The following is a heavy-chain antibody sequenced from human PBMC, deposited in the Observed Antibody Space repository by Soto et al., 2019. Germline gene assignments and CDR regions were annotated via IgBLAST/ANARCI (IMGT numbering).Heavy chain of an antibody. D-gene: IGHD3-10*01. CDR1: GYIFTNND. Sequence: ASVKVSCKASGYIFTNNDVSWVRQATGQGLEWMGWISAYNGNTNYAQKLQGRVTMTTDTSTSTAHMELRSLRSDDTAVYYCARDITVLTHGLSPYYFDYWGQGTLVTVSS. CDR3: ARDITVLTHGLSPYYFDY. J-gene: IGHJ4*02. CDR2: ISAYNGNT. V-gene: IGHV1-18*01.